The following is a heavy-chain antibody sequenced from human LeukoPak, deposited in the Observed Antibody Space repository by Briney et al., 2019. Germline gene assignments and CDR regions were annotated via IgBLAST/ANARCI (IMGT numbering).Heavy chain of an antibody. J-gene: IGHJ4*02. CDR1: GYTFTSYA. V-gene: IGHV1-3*01. CDR2: INAGNGNT. D-gene: IGHD6-13*01. Sequence: ASVKVSCKASGYTFTSYAMHWVRQAPGQRLEWMGWINAGNGNTKYSQKFQGRVTITRDTSASTAYMELSSLRSEDTAVYYCARDLLAAAGLFDYWGQGTLVTVSS. CDR3: ARDLLAAAGLFDY.